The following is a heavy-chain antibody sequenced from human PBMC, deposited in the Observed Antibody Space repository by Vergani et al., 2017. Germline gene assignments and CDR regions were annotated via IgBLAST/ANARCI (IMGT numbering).Heavy chain of an antibody. CDR1: GYTFTSYG. D-gene: IGHD2-15*01. V-gene: IGHV1-18*01. Sequence: QVQLVQSGAEVKKPGASVKVSCKASGYTFTSYGISWVRQAPGQGLEWMGWISAYNGNTNYAQKLQGRVTMTRDTSASTAYMELSSLRSEDTAVYYCARGGVLYCSGGSCYSEYFQHWGQGTLVTVSS. CDR3: ARGGVLYCSGGSCYSEYFQH. J-gene: IGHJ1*01. CDR2: ISAYNGNT.